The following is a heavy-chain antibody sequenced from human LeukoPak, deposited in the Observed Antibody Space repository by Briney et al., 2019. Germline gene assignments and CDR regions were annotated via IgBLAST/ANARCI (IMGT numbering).Heavy chain of an antibody. CDR1: GGSFSGYY. J-gene: IGHJ4*02. Sequence: PSETLSLTCAVYGGSFSGYYWSWIRQPPGKGLEWIGEINHSGSTNYNPSLKSRVTISVDTSKNQFSLKLSSVTAADTAVYYCARHYKTAARPPYFDYWGQGTLVTVSS. CDR3: ARHYKTAARPPYFDY. CDR2: INHSGST. D-gene: IGHD6-6*01. V-gene: IGHV4-34*01.